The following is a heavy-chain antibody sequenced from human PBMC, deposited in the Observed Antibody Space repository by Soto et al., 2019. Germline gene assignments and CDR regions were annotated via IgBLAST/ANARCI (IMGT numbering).Heavy chain of an antibody. CDR3: ARAVVPATCCAFDI. J-gene: IGHJ3*02. V-gene: IGHV4-59*01. D-gene: IGHD2-21*01. CDR2: AYSSGTT. CDR1: GDSISRYH. Sequence: KPSETLSLTCTASGDSISRYHWSWIRQVPGKELEWIGFAYSSGTTYYNPSLMGRVTMSTDASKSQISLQLTSMTAADTAIYYCARAVVPATCCAFDIWGQGTMVTVSS.